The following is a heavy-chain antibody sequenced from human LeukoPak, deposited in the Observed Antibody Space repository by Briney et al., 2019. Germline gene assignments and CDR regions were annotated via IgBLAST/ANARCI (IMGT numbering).Heavy chain of an antibody. CDR2: IYPGDSDA. D-gene: IGHD2-2*01. CDR1: GYTFSNYW. V-gene: IGHV5-51*01. CDR3: ARESETSRRFYAP. J-gene: IGHJ5*02. Sequence: GESLKISCTGSGYTFSNYWIGWVRQMPGKGLEWMGTIYPGDSDATYSPSFRGQVTFSVNESRTTVYLEWTSLKASDTAMYFCARESETSRRFYAPWGQGTLVTVSS.